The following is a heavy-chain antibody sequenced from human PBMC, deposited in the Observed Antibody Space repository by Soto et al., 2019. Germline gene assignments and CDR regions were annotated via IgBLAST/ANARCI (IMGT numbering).Heavy chain of an antibody. D-gene: IGHD3-16*01. V-gene: IGHV3-74*01. Sequence: MQLVESGGGSVQPGGSLRLSCAASGFPFSHYWMHWVRQTPGKGLVWVSRINPAGTITNYADSVEGRFTISRDNADRALLLKMKRFSAEATAIYSCTSDTFGRRDTWGQGTLVNVSS. CDR2: INPAGTIT. J-gene: IGHJ5*02. CDR3: TSDTFGRRDT. CDR1: GFPFSHYW.